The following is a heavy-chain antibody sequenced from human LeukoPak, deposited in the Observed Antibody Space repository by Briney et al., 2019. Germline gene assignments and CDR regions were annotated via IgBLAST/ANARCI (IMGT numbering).Heavy chain of an antibody. J-gene: IGHJ4*02. CDR1: GFTFSDYY. Sequence: GGSLRLSCAASGFTFSDYYMSWIRQAPGKGLEWVSYISSSISYTNYADSVKGRFTISRDNAKNSLYLQMNSLRAEDTAVYYCARDREYYYDSSGYREIDYWGQGTLVTVSS. D-gene: IGHD3-22*01. V-gene: IGHV3-11*06. CDR3: ARDREYYYDSSGYREIDY. CDR2: ISSSISYT.